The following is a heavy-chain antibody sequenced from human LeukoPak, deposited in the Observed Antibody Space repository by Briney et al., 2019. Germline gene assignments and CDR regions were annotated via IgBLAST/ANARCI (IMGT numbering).Heavy chain of an antibody. CDR3: ARQRWFGEMHPYGMDV. CDR2: TYYRSKWYN. CDR1: GDSVSSNSAV. Sequence: SQTLSLTCAISGDSVSSNSAVWNWIRQSPSRGLEWLGRTYYRSKWYNDYAVSVKSRISINPDTSKNHFSLQLNSVTPEDTALYYCARQRWFGEMHPYGMDVWGQGTTVTVSS. D-gene: IGHD3-10*01. V-gene: IGHV6-1*01. J-gene: IGHJ6*02.